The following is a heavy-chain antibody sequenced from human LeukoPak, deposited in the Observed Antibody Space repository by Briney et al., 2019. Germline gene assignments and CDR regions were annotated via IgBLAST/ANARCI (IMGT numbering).Heavy chain of an antibody. Sequence: SETLSLTCTDSGGSISSGDYYWTWIRQPAGKGLEWIGRIHTSGSTNYKPSLQSRVTIAIDTSKNQFSLKLSSVTAADTAVYYCARVWNRGWLDPWGQGTLVTVSS. V-gene: IGHV4-61*02. CDR3: ARVWNRGWLDP. CDR1: GGSISSGDYY. CDR2: IHTSGST. D-gene: IGHD7-27*01. J-gene: IGHJ5*02.